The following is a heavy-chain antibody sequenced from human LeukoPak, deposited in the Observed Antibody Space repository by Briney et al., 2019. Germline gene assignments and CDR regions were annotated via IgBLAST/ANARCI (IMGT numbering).Heavy chain of an antibody. CDR1: GFTFSSYS. V-gene: IGHV3-21*01. CDR3: ARAPSAGDYYPWYFDL. CDR2: ISSSGTYK. J-gene: IGHJ2*01. Sequence: KPGGSLRLSCAVSGFTFSSYSMSWVRQAPGKGLEWVSSISSSGTYKYYADSVKGRFTISRDNAKKSLYLQMNTLRAEDTALYYCARAPSAGDYYPWYFDLWGRGTLVTVSS. D-gene: IGHD7-27*01.